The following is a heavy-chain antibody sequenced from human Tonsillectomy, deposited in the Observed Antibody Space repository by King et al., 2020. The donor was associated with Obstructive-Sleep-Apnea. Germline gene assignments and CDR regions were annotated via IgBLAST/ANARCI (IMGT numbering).Heavy chain of an antibody. Sequence: VQLVESGGGLVQPGGSLTLSCVASGFTFSDHYMDWLRQAPGKGLEWGGRIRKKLNSYTTEYAASVKGRFIISRDDSQRSLYLHMKSLKSDDTATYHCARVFGGAHYGMDVWGQGTSVTVSS. CDR1: GFTFSDHY. D-gene: IGHD3-16*01. J-gene: IGHJ6*02. CDR2: IRKKLNSYTT. V-gene: IGHV3-72*01. CDR3: ARVFGGAHYGMDV.